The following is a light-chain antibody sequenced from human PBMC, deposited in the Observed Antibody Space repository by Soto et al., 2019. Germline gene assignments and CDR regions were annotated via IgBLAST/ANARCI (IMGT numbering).Light chain of an antibody. Sequence: EIVMTQSPATLSVSPGDTATLSCRASQSVSSNLAWYQQKPGQAPRLLIYGASSRATGTPARFSGSGSGTAFTLTISSLQSEDFAVYYCQQYNSWPLTFGGGTNVEIK. CDR1: QSVSSN. V-gene: IGKV3D-15*01. CDR3: QQYNSWPLT. J-gene: IGKJ4*01. CDR2: GAS.